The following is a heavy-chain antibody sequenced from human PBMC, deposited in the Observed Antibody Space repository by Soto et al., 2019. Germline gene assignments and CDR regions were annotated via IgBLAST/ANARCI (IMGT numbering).Heavy chain of an antibody. V-gene: IGHV1-69*13. CDR3: AKDSAFDQLLYDAFAI. CDR1: GGTFSSYA. D-gene: IGHD2-2*01. CDR2: IIPIFGTA. J-gene: IGHJ3*02. Sequence: GASVKVSCKTSGGTFSSYAIRWVRQAPGQGLEWMGGIIPIFGTANYAQKFQGRVTITADESTSTAYMELSSLRAEDTAVYYCAKDSAFDQLLYDAFAIWGQGTMVTVSS.